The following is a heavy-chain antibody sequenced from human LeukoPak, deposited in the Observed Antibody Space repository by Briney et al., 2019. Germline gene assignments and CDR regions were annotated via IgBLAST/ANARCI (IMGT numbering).Heavy chain of an antibody. CDR3: ARGMAVVGHYFDY. CDR2: TYYRSKWYN. V-gene: IGHV6-1*01. Sequence: QTLSLTCFISGDSVSSNSVTWNWIRQSPSRGLEWLGRTYYRSKWYNDYVASVKGRITINPDTSKNQFSLQLNSVTPEDTAVYYCARGMAVVGHYFDYWGQGTLVTVSS. CDR1: GDSVSSNSVT. D-gene: IGHD6-19*01. J-gene: IGHJ4*02.